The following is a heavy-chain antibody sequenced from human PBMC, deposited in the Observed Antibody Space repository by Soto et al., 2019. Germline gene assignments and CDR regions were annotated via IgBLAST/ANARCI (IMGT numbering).Heavy chain of an antibody. V-gene: IGHV3-48*01. D-gene: IGHD3-10*01. CDR2: ISSSSSTI. CDR3: AKKLDAFDI. J-gene: IGHJ3*02. CDR1: GFMFSSYS. Sequence: LRLSCAASGFMFSSYSMNWVRQTPGKGLEWVSYISSSSSTIYYADSVKGRFTISRDNAKNSLYLQMNSLRAEDTAVYYCAKKLDAFDIWGQGTMVTVSS.